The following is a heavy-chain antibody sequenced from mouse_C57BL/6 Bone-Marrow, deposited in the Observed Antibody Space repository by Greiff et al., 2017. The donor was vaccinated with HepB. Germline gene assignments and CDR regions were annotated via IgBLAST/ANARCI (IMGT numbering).Heavy chain of an antibody. D-gene: IGHD2-2*01. Sequence: VQLKESGAELVKPGASVKLSCTASGFNIKDYYMHWVKQRTEQGLEWIGRIDPEDGETKYAPKFQGKATITADTSSNTAYLQLSSLTSEDTAVYYCASGLWLRRRRSGYFDYWGQGTTLTVSS. V-gene: IGHV14-2*01. CDR2: IDPEDGET. CDR1: GFNIKDYY. CDR3: ASGLWLRRRRSGYFDY. J-gene: IGHJ2*01.